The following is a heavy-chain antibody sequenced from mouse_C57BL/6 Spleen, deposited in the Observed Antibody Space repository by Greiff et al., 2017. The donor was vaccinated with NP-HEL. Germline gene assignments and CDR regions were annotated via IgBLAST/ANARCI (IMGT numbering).Heavy chain of an antibody. CDR3: ARGGNYVSFAY. CDR1: GYTFTDYY. D-gene: IGHD2-1*01. Sequence: VQLQQSGAELVRPGASVKLSCKASGYTFTDYYINWVKQRPGQGLEWIARIYPGSGNTYYNEKFKGKATLTAEKSSSTAYMQLSSLTSEDAAVYFCARGGNYVSFAYWGQGTLVTVSA. J-gene: IGHJ3*01. CDR2: IYPGSGNT. V-gene: IGHV1-76*01.